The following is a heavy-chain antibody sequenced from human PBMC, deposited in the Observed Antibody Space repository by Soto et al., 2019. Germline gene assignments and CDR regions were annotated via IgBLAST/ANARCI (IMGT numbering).Heavy chain of an antibody. J-gene: IGHJ5*02. CDR2: IIPIFGTA. Sequence: SVKVSCKASGYTFTSYGISWVRQAPGQGLEWMGGIIPIFGTANYAQKFQGRVTITADESTSTAYMELSSLRSEDTAVYYCARPPTHLNYVWWSAPWGGGTLVTAPS. CDR1: GYTFTSYG. CDR3: ARPPTHLNYVWWSAP. V-gene: IGHV1-69*13. D-gene: IGHD4-4*01.